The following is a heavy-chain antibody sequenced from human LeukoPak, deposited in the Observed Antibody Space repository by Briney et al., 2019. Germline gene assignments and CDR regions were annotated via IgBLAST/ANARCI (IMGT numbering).Heavy chain of an antibody. J-gene: IGHJ4*02. CDR3: ARARDGYNYGY. V-gene: IGHV4-59*01. CDR1: GXSISSYY. D-gene: IGHD5-24*01. Sequence: SLTXTVSGXSISSYYWSWIRQPPGKGLEWIGYIYYSGSTHYNPSLKSRVTISVDTSKNQFSLKLSSVTAADTAVYYCARARDGYNYGYWGQGTLVTVSS. CDR2: IYYSGST.